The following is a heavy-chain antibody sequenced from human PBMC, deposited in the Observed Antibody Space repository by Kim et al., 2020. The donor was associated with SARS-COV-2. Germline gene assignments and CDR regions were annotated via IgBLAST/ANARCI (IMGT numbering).Heavy chain of an antibody. V-gene: IGHV3-23*01. J-gene: IGHJ4*02. CDR1: GFNFSNYT. Sequence: GGSLRLSCAASGFNFSNYTMSWVRQAPGKGLEWVSYISSSGSSTYYAASVRGRFSVSRDNSKNMLFLQMKSLRVDDTAIYYCAKADGAIAEAGRLHSWGRGTLVTVSS. D-gene: IGHD6-19*01. CDR3: AKADGAIAEAGRLHS. CDR2: ISSSGSST.